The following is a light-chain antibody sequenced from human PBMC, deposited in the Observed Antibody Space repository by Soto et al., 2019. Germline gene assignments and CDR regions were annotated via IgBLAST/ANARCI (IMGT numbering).Light chain of an antibody. CDR1: SSDVGSYNL. J-gene: IGLJ2*01. Sequence: QSALTQPASVSGSPGQSITISCTGTSSDVGSYNLVSWYQQHPGKAPKLMIYEVSKRPSGVSNRFSGSKSGNTASLTISGVQAEDEDDYYCCSYAGSSTAVVFGGGTKVTVL. CDR2: EVS. CDR3: CSYAGSSTAVV. V-gene: IGLV2-23*02.